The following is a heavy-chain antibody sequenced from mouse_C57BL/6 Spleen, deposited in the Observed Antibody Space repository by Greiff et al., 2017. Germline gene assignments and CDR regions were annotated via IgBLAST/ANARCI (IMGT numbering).Heavy chain of an antibody. CDR2: ISDGGSYT. CDR1: GFTFSSYA. CDR3: ARDAHSRDYFDY. Sequence: DVMLVESGGGLVKPGGSLKLSCAASGFTFSSYAMSWVRQTPEKRLEWVATISDGGSYTYYPDNVKGRFTISRDNAKNNLYLQMSHLKSEDTAMYYCARDAHSRDYFDYWGQGTTLIVSS. J-gene: IGHJ2*01. V-gene: IGHV5-4*01.